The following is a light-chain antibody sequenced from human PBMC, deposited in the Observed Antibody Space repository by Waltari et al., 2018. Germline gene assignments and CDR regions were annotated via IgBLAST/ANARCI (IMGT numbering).Light chain of an antibody. CDR3: QHRRNWPWT. CDR2: DAS. CDR1: QSVSGY. J-gene: IGKJ1*01. V-gene: IGKV3-11*01. Sequence: EIVLTQSPATLSLSPGERATLSCRASQSVSGYLGWYQQKSGQAPRLLIYDASNRATGIPARFSGSGSGTDSTLTISSLEPEDFAIYYCQHRRNWPWTFGQGTKVEI.